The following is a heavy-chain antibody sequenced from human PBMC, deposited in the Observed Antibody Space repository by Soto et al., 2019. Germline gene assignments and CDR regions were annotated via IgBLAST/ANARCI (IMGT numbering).Heavy chain of an antibody. V-gene: IGHV6-1*01. CDR3: ARDPPPRITIFGVVTVDYYYGMDV. CDR2: TYYRSKWYN. J-gene: IGHJ6*02. Sequence: PSHTLSLTCAISGDSVSSNSAAWNWIRQSPSRGLEWLGRTYYRSKWYNDYAVSVKSRITINPDTSKNQFSLQLNSVTPEDTAVYYCARDPPPRITIFGVVTVDYYYGMDVWGQGTTVTVSS. CDR1: GDSVSSNSAA. D-gene: IGHD3-3*01.